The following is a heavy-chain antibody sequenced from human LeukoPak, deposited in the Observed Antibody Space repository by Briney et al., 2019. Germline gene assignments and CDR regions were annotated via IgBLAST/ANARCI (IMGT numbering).Heavy chain of an antibody. V-gene: IGHV3-30*18. CDR3: AKYDILTGYYFQH. J-gene: IGHJ1*01. CDR2: ISYDGSNK. Sequence: GGSLRLSCAASGFTFSSYWMSWVRQAPGKGLEGVAVISYDGSNKYYADSVKGRFTISRDNSKNTLYLQMNSLRAEDTAVYYCAKYDILTGYYFQHWGQGTLVTVSS. CDR1: GFTFSSYW. D-gene: IGHD3-9*01.